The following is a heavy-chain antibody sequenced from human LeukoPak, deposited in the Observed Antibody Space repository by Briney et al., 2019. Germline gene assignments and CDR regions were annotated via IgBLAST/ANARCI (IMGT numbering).Heavy chain of an antibody. D-gene: IGHD3-10*01. J-gene: IGHJ4*02. CDR2: ISYDGSNK. Sequence: GGSLRLSCAASGFTFSSYAMHWVRQAPGKGLEWVAVISYDGSNKYYADSVKGRFTISRDNSKNTLYLQMNSLRAEDTAVYYCAGKGWFGELGSYFDYWGQGTLVTASS. CDR3: AGKGWFGELGSYFDY. CDR1: GFTFSSYA. V-gene: IGHV3-30-3*01.